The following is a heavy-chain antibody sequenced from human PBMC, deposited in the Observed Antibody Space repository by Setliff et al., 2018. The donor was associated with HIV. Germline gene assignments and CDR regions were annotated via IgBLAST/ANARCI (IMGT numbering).Heavy chain of an antibody. J-gene: IGHJ4*02. D-gene: IGHD2-2*01. Sequence: SVKVSCKASGGTFGIYGISWARQAPGQGLEWMGGTIPMFGTANYAQKFQGRVIITADESTNTGYRELSGLRFEDTAVYYCARESACSSTSCPKVLDYWGQGTLVTVSS. V-gene: IGHV1-69*13. CDR2: TIPMFGTA. CDR1: GGTFGIYG. CDR3: ARESACSSTSCPKVLDY.